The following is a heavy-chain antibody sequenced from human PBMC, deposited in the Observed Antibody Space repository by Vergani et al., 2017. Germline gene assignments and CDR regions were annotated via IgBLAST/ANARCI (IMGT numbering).Heavy chain of an antibody. Sequence: QVQLVESGGGVVQPGRSLRLSCAASGFTSSSYGMHWVRQAPGKGLEWVAVISYDGSNKYYADSVKGRFTISRDNSKNTLYLQMNSLRAEDTAVYYCAKDQGEWELSYYYYMDVWGKGTTVTVSS. CDR1: GFTSSSYG. J-gene: IGHJ6*03. D-gene: IGHD1-26*01. CDR3: AKDQGEWELSYYYYMDV. V-gene: IGHV3-30*18. CDR2: ISYDGSNK.